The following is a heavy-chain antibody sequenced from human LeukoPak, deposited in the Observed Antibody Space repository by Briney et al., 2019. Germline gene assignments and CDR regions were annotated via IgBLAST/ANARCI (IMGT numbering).Heavy chain of an antibody. CDR2: INPSGGTT. D-gene: IGHD3-10*01. V-gene: IGHV1-46*01. CDR3: ARVGVVGYFYYMDV. CDR1: GYALTRYD. J-gene: IGHJ6*03. Sequence: ASVKISCKASGYALTRYDMHWVRQAPGQGLEWMGIINPSGGTTTYAPKFKGRITMTRDTFTGTVYMEVNSLRSEDTAVYYCARVGVVGYFYYMDVWGKGTTVTVSS.